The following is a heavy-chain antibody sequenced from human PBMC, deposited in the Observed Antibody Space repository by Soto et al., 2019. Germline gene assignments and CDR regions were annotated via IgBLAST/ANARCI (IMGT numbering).Heavy chain of an antibody. J-gene: IGHJ4*02. D-gene: IGHD1-7*01. V-gene: IGHV1-69*02. CDR3: ASSDRALTIIGTTGFDY. Sequence: GASVKVSCKASGGTFSSYTISWVRQAPGQGLEWMGRIIPILGIANYAQKFQGRVTITADKSTSTAYMELSSLRSEDTAVYYCASSDRALTIIGTTGFDYWGQGTLVTVSS. CDR2: IIPILGIA. CDR1: GGTFSSYT.